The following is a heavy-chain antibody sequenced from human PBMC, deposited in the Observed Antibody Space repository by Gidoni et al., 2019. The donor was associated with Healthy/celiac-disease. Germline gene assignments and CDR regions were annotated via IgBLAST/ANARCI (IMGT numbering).Heavy chain of an antibody. CDR2: IRSKANSYAT. Sequence: EVQLVESGGGLVQPGGSLKLSCAASGFTFSGSAMHWVRQASGKGLEWVGRIRSKANSYATAYAASVKGRFTISRDDSKNTAYLQMNSLKTEDTAVYYCGAFVNYYDSIFSGLFQGWGQGTLVTVSS. CDR3: GAFVNYYDSIFSGLFQG. D-gene: IGHD3-22*01. CDR1: GFTFSGSA. V-gene: IGHV3-73*02. J-gene: IGHJ4*02.